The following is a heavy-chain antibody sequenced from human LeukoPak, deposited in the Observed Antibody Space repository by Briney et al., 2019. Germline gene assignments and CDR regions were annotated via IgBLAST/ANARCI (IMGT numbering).Heavy chain of an antibody. J-gene: IGHJ4*02. D-gene: IGHD5-24*01. CDR2: INHSGST. CDR1: GGPFSGYY. Sequence: PSETLSLTCAVYGGPFSGYYWSWIRQPPGKGLEWIGEINHSGSTNYNPSLKSRVTISVDTSKNQFSLKLSSVTAADTAVYYCAREGRDGYNSFDYWGQGTLVTVSS. V-gene: IGHV4-34*01. CDR3: AREGRDGYNSFDY.